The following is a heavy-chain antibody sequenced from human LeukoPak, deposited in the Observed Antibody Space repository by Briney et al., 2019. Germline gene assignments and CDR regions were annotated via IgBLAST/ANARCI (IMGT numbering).Heavy chain of an antibody. J-gene: IGHJ5*02. Sequence: SETLSLTCTVSGGSISSYYWSWIRQPAGKGLEWIGRIYTTGRTNYNPSLKSPVTISVDTSKNQFSLKLSSVTAADTAVYYCARGAVVVPNWFDPWGQGTLVTVSS. CDR3: ARGAVVVPNWFDP. D-gene: IGHD2-2*01. V-gene: IGHV4-4*07. CDR1: GGSISSYY. CDR2: IYTTGRT.